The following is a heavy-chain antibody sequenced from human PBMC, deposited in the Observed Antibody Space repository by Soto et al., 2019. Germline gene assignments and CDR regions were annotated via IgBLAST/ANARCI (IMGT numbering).Heavy chain of an antibody. CDR3: ARDKEVLLTNYGMDV. CDR2: INVDGTET. Sequence: TGGSLRLSCTAPRFTFGSYWMHWVRQAPGKGLVWVSDINVDGTETWYADSVKGRFTISRDNDKKTLYLHMTGLRVDDTGVYYCARDKEVLLTNYGMDVWGQGTRVTVSS. J-gene: IGHJ6*02. V-gene: IGHV3-74*01. CDR1: RFTFGSYW.